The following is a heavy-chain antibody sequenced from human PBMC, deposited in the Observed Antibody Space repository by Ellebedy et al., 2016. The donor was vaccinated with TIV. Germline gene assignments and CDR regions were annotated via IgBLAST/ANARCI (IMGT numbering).Heavy chain of an antibody. V-gene: IGHV1-46*01. CDR2: INPSGGST. Sequence: ASVKVSCKASGYTFTSYYMHWVRQAPGQGLEWMGIINPSGGSTSYAQKFQGRVTMTRDTSISTAYMELSRLRSEDTAVYYCARGPPYYYYGMDVWGQGTTVTVSS. J-gene: IGHJ6*02. CDR1: GYTFTSYY. CDR3: ARGPPYYYYGMDV.